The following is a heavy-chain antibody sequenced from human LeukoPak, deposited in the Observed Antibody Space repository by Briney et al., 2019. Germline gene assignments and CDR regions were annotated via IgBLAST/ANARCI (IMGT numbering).Heavy chain of an antibody. Sequence: GGSLRLSCTASDFTFGDYAMSWFRQAPGKGLEWVGFIRSKAYGETADYAASVKGRFTISRDDSKAIAYLQMNSLKTEDTAVYHCTRDRGAYNLYDYWGQGTLVTVSS. CDR2: IRSKAYGETA. J-gene: IGHJ4*02. CDR1: DFTFGDYA. D-gene: IGHD1-1*01. V-gene: IGHV3-49*03. CDR3: TRDRGAYNLYDY.